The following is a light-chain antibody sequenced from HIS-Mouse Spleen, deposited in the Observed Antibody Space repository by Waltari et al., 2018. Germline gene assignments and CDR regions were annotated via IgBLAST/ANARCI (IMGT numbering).Light chain of an antibody. Sequence: DIVMTQSPDSLAVSLGERATLNCKSSQSVLYSSNNKNYLAWYQQKPGQPPKLLIYWASTRESGVPDRFSGSGSGTDFTLTISSLQAEDVAVYYCQQYYSTPTWTFGQGTKVEIK. CDR1: QSVLYSSNNKNY. CDR3: QQYYSTPTWT. V-gene: IGKV4-1*01. J-gene: IGKJ1*01. CDR2: WAS.